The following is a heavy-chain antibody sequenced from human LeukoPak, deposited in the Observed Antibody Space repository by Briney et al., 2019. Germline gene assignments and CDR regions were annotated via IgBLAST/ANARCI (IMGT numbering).Heavy chain of an antibody. CDR1: GGSFSGYY. J-gene: IGHJ3*02. D-gene: IGHD2-2*01. CDR3: ASGLSPAAMFGGSKPISI. CDR2: INHSGST. V-gene: IGHV4-34*01. Sequence: PSETLSLTCAVYGGSFSGYYWSWIRQPPGKGLEWIGEINHSGSTNYNPSLKSRVTISVDTSKNQFSLKLSSVTAADTAVYYCASGLSPAAMFGGSKPISIWGQGTMVTVSS.